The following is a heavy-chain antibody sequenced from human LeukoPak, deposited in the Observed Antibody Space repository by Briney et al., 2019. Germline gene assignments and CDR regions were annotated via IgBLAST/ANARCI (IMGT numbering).Heavy chain of an antibody. CDR2: ISSSGSTI. D-gene: IGHD3-3*01. CDR3: ARGLRGRIFRVVIPYYFDY. Sequence: PGGSLRLSCAASGFTFSDYYMSWIRQAPGKGLEWVSYISSSGSTIYYADSVKGRFTISRDNAKNSLYLQMNSLRAEDTAVYYCARGLRGRIFRVVIPYYFDYWGQGTLVTVSS. V-gene: IGHV3-11*04. CDR1: GFTFSDYY. J-gene: IGHJ4*02.